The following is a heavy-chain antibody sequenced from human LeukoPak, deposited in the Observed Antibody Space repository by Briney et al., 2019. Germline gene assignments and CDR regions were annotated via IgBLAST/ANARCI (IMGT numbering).Heavy chain of an antibody. CDR3: AKGPYYYDWEGSFDY. CDR2: ISSSGSTI. V-gene: IGHV3-48*03. J-gene: IGHJ4*02. Sequence: GGSLRLSCAASGFTFSSYEMNWVRQAPGKGLEWVSYISSSGSTIYYADSVKGRFTISRDNSKNTLYLQMNSLRAEDTAVYYCAKGPYYYDWEGSFDYWGQGTLVTVSS. D-gene: IGHD3-22*01. CDR1: GFTFSSYE.